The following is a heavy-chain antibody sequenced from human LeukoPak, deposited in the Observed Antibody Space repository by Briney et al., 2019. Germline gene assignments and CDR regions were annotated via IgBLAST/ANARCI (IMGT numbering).Heavy chain of an antibody. Sequence: ASVKVSCKASGYTFTAYYMHWVRQAPGRGLEWMGWINPNTGGTNYAQNFQGRVTMTRATSINTAYMELSSLTSDDTAVYFCARDDSFQFDSWGQGTLVTVSS. CDR2: INPNTGGT. V-gene: IGHV1-2*02. CDR1: GYTFTAYY. J-gene: IGHJ4*02. D-gene: IGHD5-18*01. CDR3: ARDDSFQFDS.